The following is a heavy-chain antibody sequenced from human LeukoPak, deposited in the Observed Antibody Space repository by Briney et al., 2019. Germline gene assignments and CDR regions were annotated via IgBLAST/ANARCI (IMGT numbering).Heavy chain of an antibody. D-gene: IGHD2-2*01. Sequence: PGASVKVSCKASGYTFTSYGISWVRQAPGQGLEWMGWISAYNGNTNYAQKLQGRVTMTTDTSTSTAYMELRSLRSDDTAVYYCARDRYGWPAAAVDYWGQGTLVTVSS. CDR3: ARDRYGWPAAAVDY. V-gene: IGHV1-18*01. CDR2: ISAYNGNT. CDR1: GYTFTSYG. J-gene: IGHJ4*02.